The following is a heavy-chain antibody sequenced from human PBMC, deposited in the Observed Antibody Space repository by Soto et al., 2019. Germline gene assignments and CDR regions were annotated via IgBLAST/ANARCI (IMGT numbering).Heavy chain of an antibody. V-gene: IGHV3-30-3*01. D-gene: IGHD2-21*01. CDR3: ARGDYGGSYFDY. J-gene: IGHJ4*02. CDR2: ISYDGSNK. Sequence: QVQLVESGGGVVQPGRSLRLSCAASGFTFSSYAMHWVRQAPGKGLEWVAVISYDGSNKYYADSVKGRFTISRDNSKNTLYLQMNSLRDEDTAGYYCARGDYGGSYFDYWGKGTLVTVSS. CDR1: GFTFSSYA.